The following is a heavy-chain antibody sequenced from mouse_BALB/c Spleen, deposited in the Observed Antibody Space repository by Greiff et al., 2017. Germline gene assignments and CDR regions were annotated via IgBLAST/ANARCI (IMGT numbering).Heavy chain of an antibody. J-gene: IGHJ4*01. V-gene: IGHV1-80*01. Sequence: QVQLQQSGAELVRPGSSVKISCKASGYAFSSYWMNWVKQRPGQGLEWIGQIYPGDGDTNYNGKFKGKATLTVDKSSSTAYMQLKSLTSEDSAVYYCARRAELLYYAMDYWGQGTSVTVSS. CDR1: GYAFSSYW. D-gene: IGHD2-1*01. CDR3: ARRAELLYYAMDY. CDR2: IYPGDGDT.